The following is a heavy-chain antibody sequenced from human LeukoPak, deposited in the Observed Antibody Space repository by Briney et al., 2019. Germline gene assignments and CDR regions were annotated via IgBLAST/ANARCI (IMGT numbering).Heavy chain of an antibody. CDR2: IRHDGSNK. V-gene: IGHV3-30*02. Sequence: PGGSLRLSCAASGFTFSSYGMHWVRQAPGKGLEWVAFIRHDGSNKYYADSVRGRFTISRDNSKNTLYLQMNSLRAGDTALYYCARDKHDGLSSDTDYWGQGTLVTVSP. CDR3: ARDKHDGLSSDTDY. J-gene: IGHJ4*02. CDR1: GFTFSSYG. D-gene: IGHD3-16*01.